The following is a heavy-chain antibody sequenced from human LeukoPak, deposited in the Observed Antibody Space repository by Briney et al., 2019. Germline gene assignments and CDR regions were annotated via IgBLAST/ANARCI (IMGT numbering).Heavy chain of an antibody. V-gene: IGHV4-61*02. CDR1: GDSISSDDFY. J-gene: IGHJ3*02. D-gene: IGHD3-22*01. Sequence: SETLSLTCTVSGDSISSDDFYWSWIRQPAGKGLEWIGRISSSGSTNYNPSLKSRVTISVDTSKNQFSLKLSSVTAADTAVYFCARGPYSYDGSGAFDIWGQGTMVTVSS. CDR3: ARGPYSYDGSGAFDI. CDR2: ISSSGST.